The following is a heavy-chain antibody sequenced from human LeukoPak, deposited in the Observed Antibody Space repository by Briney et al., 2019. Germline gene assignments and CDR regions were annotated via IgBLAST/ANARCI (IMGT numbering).Heavy chain of an antibody. Sequence: ASVKVSCKASGYTFIGNYMHWVRQAPGQGLEWMGWINPNSGGTNYAQKFQGRVTMTRDTSISTAYMELSRLRSDDTAVYYCARYPVGATFSDYWGQGTLVTVSS. D-gene: IGHD1-26*01. CDR3: ARYPVGATFSDY. V-gene: IGHV1-2*02. CDR1: GYTFIGNY. CDR2: INPNSGGT. J-gene: IGHJ4*02.